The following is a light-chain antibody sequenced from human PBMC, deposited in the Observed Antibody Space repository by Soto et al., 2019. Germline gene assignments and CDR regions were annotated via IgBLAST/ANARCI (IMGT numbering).Light chain of an antibody. Sequence: DIQMTQSPSTLSASVGDRVTITCRASQSISSCLACYQQKPGKAPKLLIYDASNLETGVPSRFSGSGSGTDFTFTISSLQPEDIATYYCQQYDNLPLTFGGGTKVDIK. CDR2: DAS. J-gene: IGKJ4*01. V-gene: IGKV1-33*01. CDR1: QSISSC. CDR3: QQYDNLPLT.